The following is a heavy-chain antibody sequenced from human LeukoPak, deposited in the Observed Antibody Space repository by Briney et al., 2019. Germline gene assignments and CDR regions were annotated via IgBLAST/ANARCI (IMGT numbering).Heavy chain of an antibody. V-gene: IGHV3-23*01. Sequence: GGSLRLSCAVSGLSFSNYWMHWVRQAPGKGLEWVSAISGSGSNTYYTDSVKGRFTISRDNSRNSLYLQMNSLRAEDTAVYYCARGAMTTVDYWGQGTLVTVSS. D-gene: IGHD4-17*01. J-gene: IGHJ4*02. CDR1: GLSFSNYW. CDR2: ISGSGSNT. CDR3: ARGAMTTVDY.